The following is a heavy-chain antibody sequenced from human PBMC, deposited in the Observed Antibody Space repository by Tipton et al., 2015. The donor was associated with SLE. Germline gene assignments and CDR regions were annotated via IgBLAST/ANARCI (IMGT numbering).Heavy chain of an antibody. J-gene: IGHJ4*02. V-gene: IGHV3-66*01. D-gene: IGHD2-2*01. CDR3: ARVPYCSSTSSPED. CDR1: GFTVSSNY. CDR2: IYSGGST. Sequence: SLRLSCAASGFTVSSNYMSWVRQAPGKGLEWVSVIYSGGSTYYADSVKGRFTISRDNSKNTLYLQMNNLRAEDTAVYYCARVPYCSSTSSPEDWGQGTLVTVSS.